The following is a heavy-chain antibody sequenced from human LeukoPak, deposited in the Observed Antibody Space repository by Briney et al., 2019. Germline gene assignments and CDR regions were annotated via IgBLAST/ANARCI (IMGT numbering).Heavy chain of an antibody. V-gene: IGHV3-9*01. Sequence: GGSLRLSCAASGFTFDDYAMHWVRQAPGKGLEWVSGISWNSGSIGYADSVKGRFTISRDNAKNSLYLQMNSLRAEDTALYYCAKDSQYSAWRHFDYWGQGTLVTVSS. J-gene: IGHJ4*02. CDR3: AKDSQYSAWRHFDY. CDR2: ISWNSGSI. D-gene: IGHD6-6*01. CDR1: GFTFDDYA.